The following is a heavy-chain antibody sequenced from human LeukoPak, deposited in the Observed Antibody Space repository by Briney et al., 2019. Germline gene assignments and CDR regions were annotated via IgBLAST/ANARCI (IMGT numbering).Heavy chain of an antibody. J-gene: IGHJ6*03. D-gene: IGHD5-12*01. CDR2: MNPNSGNT. V-gene: IGHV1-8*01. CDR3: ARGVVATTGIYYYYYMDV. Sequence: ASVKVPCKASGYTFTSHDINWVRQATGQGLEWMGWMNPNSGNTAYAQKFQGRVTMTRNISISTVDMELSSLRSEDTAVYYCARGVVATTGIYYYYYMDVWGKGTTVTISS. CDR1: GYTFTSHD.